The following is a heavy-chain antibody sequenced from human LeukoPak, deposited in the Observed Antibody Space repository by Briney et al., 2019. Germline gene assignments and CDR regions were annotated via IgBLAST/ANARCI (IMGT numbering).Heavy chain of an antibody. D-gene: IGHD3-10*01. CDR2: ISSSSSYI. J-gene: IGHJ4*02. CDR3: ARDRTSYYYGSGSYSRGLPFDY. Sequence: GGSLRLSRAASGFTFSSYSMNWVRQAPGKGLEWVSSISSSSSYIYYADSVKGRFTISRDNAKNSLYLQMNSLRAEDTAVYYCARDRTSYYYGSGSYSRGLPFDYWGQGTLVTVSS. V-gene: IGHV3-21*01. CDR1: GFTFSSYS.